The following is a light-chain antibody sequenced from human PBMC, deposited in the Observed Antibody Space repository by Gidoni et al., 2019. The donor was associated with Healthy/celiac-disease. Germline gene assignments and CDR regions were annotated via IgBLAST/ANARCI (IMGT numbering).Light chain of an antibody. V-gene: IGLV2-8*01. Sequence: SALTHPPSASGSPGQSVTISCTGTSSDVGGYNYVSWYQQHPGKAPKLMIYEVSKRPSGVPDRFSGSKSGNTASLTVSGLQAEDEADYYCSSYAGSNNVVFGGGTKLTVL. CDR1: SSDVGGYNY. CDR2: EVS. CDR3: SSYAGSNNVV. J-gene: IGLJ2*01.